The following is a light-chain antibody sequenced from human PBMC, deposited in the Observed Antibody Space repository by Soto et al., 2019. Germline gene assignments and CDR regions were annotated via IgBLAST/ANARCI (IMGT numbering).Light chain of an antibody. Sequence: QSVLTQPASVSGSPGQSITISCTGARSDIGGYDYVSWYQQHPGKVPKLIIYEVRKRPSGVSHRFSGSKSGNTASLTISGLQADDEADYYCSSFTTGNTVLFGGGTKVTVL. V-gene: IGLV2-14*01. CDR3: SSFTTGNTVL. CDR1: RSDIGGYDY. J-gene: IGLJ2*01. CDR2: EVR.